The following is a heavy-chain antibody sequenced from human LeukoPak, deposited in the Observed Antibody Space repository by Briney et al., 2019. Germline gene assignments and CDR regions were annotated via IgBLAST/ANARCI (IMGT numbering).Heavy chain of an antibody. CDR1: GFSFSSYA. V-gene: IGHV3-23*01. CDR2: LSGSGGSI. J-gene: IGHJ4*02. Sequence: GGSLRLSCAASGFSFSSYAMSWFRQAPGKGLEWVSTLSGSGGSIYYADSVKGRFIISRDNSKTTLYLQMNSLRAEDTAVYYCAKVSGYCTNGVCYTHDYWGQGTLVTVSS. CDR3: AKVSGYCTNGVCYTHDY. D-gene: IGHD2-8*01.